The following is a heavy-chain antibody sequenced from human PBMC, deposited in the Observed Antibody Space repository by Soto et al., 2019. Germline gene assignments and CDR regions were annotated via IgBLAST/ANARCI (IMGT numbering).Heavy chain of an antibody. Sequence: PGGSLRLSCAASGFTFSSYSMNWVRQAPGKWLEWVSSISSSSSYIYYADSVKGRFTISRDSAKNSLYLQMNSLRAEDTAVYYCARDKFIDYDSSGPPIVYAFDIWGQGXMVTV. CDR3: ARDKFIDYDSSGPPIVYAFDI. CDR2: ISSSSSYI. CDR1: GFTFSSYS. V-gene: IGHV3-21*01. J-gene: IGHJ3*02. D-gene: IGHD3-22*01.